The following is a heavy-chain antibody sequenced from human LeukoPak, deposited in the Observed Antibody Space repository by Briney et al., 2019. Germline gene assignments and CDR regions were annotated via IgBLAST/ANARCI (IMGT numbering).Heavy chain of an antibody. CDR2: IYSGGST. V-gene: IGHV3-53*01. J-gene: IGHJ4*02. CDR1: GFTVSSNY. CDR3: ARDGGFYGSGSSHFDY. D-gene: IGHD3-10*01. Sequence: GGSLRLSCAASGFTVSSNYMSWVRQAPGKGLDWVSVIYSGGSTYYADSVKGRFTISRDNSKNTLYLQMNSLRAEDTAVYYCARDGGFYGSGSSHFDYWGQGTLVTVSS.